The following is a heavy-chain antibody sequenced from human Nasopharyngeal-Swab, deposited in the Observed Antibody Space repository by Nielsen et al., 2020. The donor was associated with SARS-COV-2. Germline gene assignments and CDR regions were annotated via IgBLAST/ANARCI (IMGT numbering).Heavy chain of an antibody. CDR2: MYPNSGST. D-gene: IGHD2-2*01. CDR3: ARVYCSSTSCFYGMDV. J-gene: IGHJ6*02. CDR1: GYTFTSYD. V-gene: IGHV1-8*03. Sequence: ASVKVSCKASGYTFTSYDINWVRQATGQGLEWMGWMYPNSGSTGYAQKFQGRVTITRNTSISTAYMELSSLRSEDTAVYYCARVYCSSTSCFYGMDVWGQGTTVTVSS.